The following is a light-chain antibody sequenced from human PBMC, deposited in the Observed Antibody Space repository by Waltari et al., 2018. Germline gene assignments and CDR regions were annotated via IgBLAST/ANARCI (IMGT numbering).Light chain of an antibody. Sequence: SSELTQDPAVSVALGQTVRFTCQGDSLRTSYASWYQLKPGQAPELVIYGKDKRPSGIPDRISGYSAGTTSSLTITGAQAEDEADYYCSSRNGRANQVVFAGGTKVTVL. J-gene: IGLJ3*02. CDR1: SLRTSY. CDR2: GKD. CDR3: SSRNGRANQVV. V-gene: IGLV3-19*01.